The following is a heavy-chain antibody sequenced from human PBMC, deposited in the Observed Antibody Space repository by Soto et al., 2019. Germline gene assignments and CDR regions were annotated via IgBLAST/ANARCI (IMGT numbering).Heavy chain of an antibody. V-gene: IGHV4-39*01. D-gene: IGHD3-10*01. CDR2: IYYSGST. CDR1: GGSISSSSYY. Sequence: SETLSLTCTVSGGSISSSSYYWGWIRQPPGKGLEWIGSIYYSGSTYYNPSLKSRVTISVDTSKNQFSLKLSSVTAADTAVYYCVRHNGWFGDFFDYWGQGTLVTVSS. J-gene: IGHJ4*02. CDR3: VRHNGWFGDFFDY.